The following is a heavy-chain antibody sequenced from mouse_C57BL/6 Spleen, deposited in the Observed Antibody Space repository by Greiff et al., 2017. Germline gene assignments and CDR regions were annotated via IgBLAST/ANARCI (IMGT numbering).Heavy chain of an antibody. CDR3: ERGYYGSSSAWFAY. V-gene: IGHV1-69*01. J-gene: IGHJ3*01. D-gene: IGHD1-1*01. CDR2: IDPSDSYT. CDR1: GYTFTSYW. Sequence: QVQLKQPGAELVMPGASVKLSCKASGYTFTSYWMHWVKQRPGQGLEWIGEIDPSDSYTNYNQKFKGKSTLTVDKSSSTAYMQLSSLTSEDSAVYYCERGYYGSSSAWFAYWGQGTLVTVSA.